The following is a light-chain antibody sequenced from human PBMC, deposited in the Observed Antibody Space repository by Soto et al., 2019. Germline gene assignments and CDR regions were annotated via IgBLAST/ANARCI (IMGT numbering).Light chain of an antibody. V-gene: IGKV3-15*01. CDR2: GAS. J-gene: IGKJ1*01. CDR3: QHYSNWPRT. Sequence: EIVMTQSPGTLSVSPGERATLSCRASQSVSSSLAWFQHKPGQAPRLLIFGASTRVTGVPARFSGNGSGTEFTLTISSLQSEDFAVYYCQHYSNWPRTFGQGTKVEIK. CDR1: QSVSSS.